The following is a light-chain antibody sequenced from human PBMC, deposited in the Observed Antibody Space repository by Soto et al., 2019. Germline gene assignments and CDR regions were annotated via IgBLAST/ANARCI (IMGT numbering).Light chain of an antibody. CDR1: QTVSSSY. CDR2: CSA. J-gene: IGKJ1*01. Sequence: EIVLTQSPGTLSLSPGERATLSCRASQTVSSSYLAWYQQKPGQAPRLLIYCSASRATGIPDRFSGSGSGTDFTLTISRLEPEDFAVYYCQQYGSSLWTFGQGTKVEI. CDR3: QQYGSSLWT. V-gene: IGKV3-20*01.